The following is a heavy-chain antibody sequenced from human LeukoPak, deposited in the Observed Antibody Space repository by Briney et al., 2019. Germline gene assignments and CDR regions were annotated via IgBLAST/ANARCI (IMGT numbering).Heavy chain of an antibody. Sequence: SETLSLTCTVSGGSISSYYWSWIRQPAGKVLEWIGRIYTSGSTNYNPSLKSRVTMSVDTSKNQFSLKLSSVTAADTAVYYCAREGALRFLEWLPRLAFDYWGQGTLVTVSS. CDR1: GGSISSYY. J-gene: IGHJ4*02. CDR3: AREGALRFLEWLPRLAFDY. CDR2: IYTSGST. V-gene: IGHV4-4*07. D-gene: IGHD3-3*01.